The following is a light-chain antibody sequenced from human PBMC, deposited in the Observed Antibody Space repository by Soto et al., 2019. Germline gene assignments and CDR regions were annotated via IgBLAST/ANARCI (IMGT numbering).Light chain of an antibody. CDR1: QSISSW. CDR2: DAS. V-gene: IGKV1-5*01. Sequence: DIPMTQSPSTLSASVGDRVTITCRASQSISSWLAWYQQKPGKAPKLLIYDASSLESGVPSRFSGSGSGTEFTLTISSLQPDDFATYYCQQYNSPRGYTFGQGTKLEIK. CDR3: QQYNSPRGYT. J-gene: IGKJ2*01.